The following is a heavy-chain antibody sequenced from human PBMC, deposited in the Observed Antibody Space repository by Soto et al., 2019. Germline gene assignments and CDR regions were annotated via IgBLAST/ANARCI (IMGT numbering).Heavy chain of an antibody. V-gene: IGHV6-1*01. CDR1: GDSVSSNSAA. Sequence: SQTLSLTCAISGDSVSSNSAAWNWIRQSPSRGLEWLGRTYYRSKWYNDYAVSVKSRITINPDTSKNQFSLQLNSVTPEGTAVYYCPIDDFRSGYYKKLNYYYYVMDVWGQGTTVTVSS. J-gene: IGHJ6*02. D-gene: IGHD3-3*01. CDR2: TYYRSKWYN. CDR3: PIDDFRSGYYKKLNYYYYVMDV.